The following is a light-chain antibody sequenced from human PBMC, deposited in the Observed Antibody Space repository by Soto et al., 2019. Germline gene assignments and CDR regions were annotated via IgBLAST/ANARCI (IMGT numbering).Light chain of an antibody. J-gene: IGKJ5*01. CDR1: QSISISY. CDR2: DAS. V-gene: IGKV3D-20*02. CDR3: QQRSNWQVT. Sequence: EIVLTQSPGTLSLSPGEGATLSCMASQSISISYLAWYQQKPGQAPRLLIYDASNRATGIPARFSGSGSGTDFTLTISSLEPEDFAVYYCQQRSNWQVTFGQGTRLEIK.